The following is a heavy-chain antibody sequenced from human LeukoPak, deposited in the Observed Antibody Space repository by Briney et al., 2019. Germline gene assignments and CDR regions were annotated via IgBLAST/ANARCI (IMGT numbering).Heavy chain of an antibody. CDR3: ARGGDGTHDY. CDR1: GYTFTSYD. CDR2: MNPNSGNT. J-gene: IGHJ4*02. Sequence: ASVKVSCKASGYTFTSYDINWVRQAPGQGLEWVGWMNPNSGNTDYAQKFQGRVTMTRDTSISTAYMELSSLRSEDTAVYYCARGGDGTHDYWGQGTLVTVSS. V-gene: IGHV1-8*01. D-gene: IGHD5-24*01.